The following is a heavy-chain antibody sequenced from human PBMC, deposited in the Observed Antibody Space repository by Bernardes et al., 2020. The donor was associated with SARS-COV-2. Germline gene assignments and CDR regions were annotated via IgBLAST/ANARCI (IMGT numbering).Heavy chain of an antibody. CDR3: GKRAVTGSRWYFDL. CDR2: ISDDGTTT. V-gene: IGHV3-74*03. CDR1: GFILSDYW. D-gene: IGHD6-19*01. Sequence: GGSLRLSCEASGFILSDYWMHWVRPVPGKGLVWVSRISDDGTTTTYADSVKGRFTVSRDKAKNTLYLQMNNLRVEDTAVYYCGKRAVTGSRWYFDLWGRGTLVTVSS. J-gene: IGHJ2*01.